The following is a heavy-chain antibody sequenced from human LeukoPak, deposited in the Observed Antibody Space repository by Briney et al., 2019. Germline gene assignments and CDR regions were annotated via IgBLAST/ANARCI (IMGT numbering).Heavy chain of an antibody. CDR1: GFIFNDYV. CDR3: ARDLRGAPYRNFDY. V-gene: IGHV3-74*01. D-gene: IGHD4-11*01. CDR2: IHTDGSDT. J-gene: IGHJ4*02. Sequence: GGSLRLSCAASGFIFNDYVMHWVRQGPGRGLVWVARIHTDGSDTHYADSVKGRFRISRDNAKNTLFLQMNSLRAEDTAVYYCARDLRGAPYRNFDYWGQGALVTVSS.